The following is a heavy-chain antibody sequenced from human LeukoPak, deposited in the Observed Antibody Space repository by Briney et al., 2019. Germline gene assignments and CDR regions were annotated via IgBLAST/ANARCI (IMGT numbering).Heavy chain of an antibody. D-gene: IGHD2-2*01. Sequence: GGSLRLSCAASGFTFSSYAMYWVRQAPGKGLEWVAVISYDGSNKYYADSVKGRFTISRDNSKNTLYLQMNSLRAEDTAVYYCAREGGYCSSTSCYKGFDYWGQGTLVAVSS. CDR3: AREGGYCSSTSCYKGFDY. V-gene: IGHV3-30*04. CDR1: GFTFSSYA. J-gene: IGHJ4*02. CDR2: ISYDGSNK.